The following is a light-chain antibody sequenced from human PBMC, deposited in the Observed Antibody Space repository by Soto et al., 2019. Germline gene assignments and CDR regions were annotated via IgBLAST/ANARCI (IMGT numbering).Light chain of an antibody. J-gene: IGKJ1*01. Sequence: EVVMTQSPVTLSVSPGEGATLSCRASQSVKTNLAWYLQKPGQAPRLLIFGASTTATGVPARFSGGGSGTEFTLTITSLQSEDFAVYYCQQYNDWPTWTFGQGTKVEVK. CDR3: QQYNDWPTWT. CDR1: QSVKTN. V-gene: IGKV3-15*01. CDR2: GAS.